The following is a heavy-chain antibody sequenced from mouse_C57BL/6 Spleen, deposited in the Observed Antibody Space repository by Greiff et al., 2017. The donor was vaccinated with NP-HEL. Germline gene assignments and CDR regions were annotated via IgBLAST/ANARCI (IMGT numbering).Heavy chain of an antibody. Sequence: EVQLQQSGPELVKPGASVKISCKASGYSFTGYYMNWVKQSPEKSLEWIGEINPSTGGTTYNQKFKAKATLTVDKSSSTAYMQLKSLTSEDSAVYYCARDYGSSYPFDYWGQGTTLTGSS. CDR2: INPSTGGT. CDR1: GYSFTGYY. V-gene: IGHV1-42*01. D-gene: IGHD1-1*01. J-gene: IGHJ2*01. CDR3: ARDYGSSYPFDY.